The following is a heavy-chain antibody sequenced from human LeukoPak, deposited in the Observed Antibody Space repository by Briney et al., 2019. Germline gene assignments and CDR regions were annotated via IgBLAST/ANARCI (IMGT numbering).Heavy chain of an antibody. CDR1: GGSISSGSYY. V-gene: IGHV4-61*02. CDR3: ARDDFWSGYNYFDY. D-gene: IGHD3-3*01. Sequence: SQTLSLTCTVSGGSISSGSYYWSWIRQPAGKGLEWIGRIYTSGSTNYNPSLKSRVTISVVTSKNQFSLKLSSVTAADTAVYYCARDDFWSGYNYFDYWGQGTLVTVSS. CDR2: IYTSGST. J-gene: IGHJ4*02.